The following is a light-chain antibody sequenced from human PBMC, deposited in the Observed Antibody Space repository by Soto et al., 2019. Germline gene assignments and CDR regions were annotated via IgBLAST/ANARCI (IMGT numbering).Light chain of an antibody. V-gene: IGLV2-14*03. CDR2: EVS. J-gene: IGLJ3*02. CDR3: QSFDSGLRGEV. Sequence: QSVLTQPASVSGSPGQSIIISCTGASSDFGDYNYVSWYQQHPDKAPKLMIYEVSNRPSGVSSRFSGSKSGNTASLTISGLQADDEADYYCQSFDSGLRGEVFGGGTQLTVL. CDR1: SSDFGDYNY.